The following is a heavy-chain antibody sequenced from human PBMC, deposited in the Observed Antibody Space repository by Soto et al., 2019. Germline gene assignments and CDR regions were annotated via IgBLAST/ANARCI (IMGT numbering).Heavy chain of an antibody. D-gene: IGHD3-9*01. Sequence: QVQLVQSGAEVKKPGCSVKVSCKASGGTFSSYAISWVRQAPGQGLEWMGGIIPIFGTANYAQKFQGRVKITADDTTSTAYMELSSLRPEDTAVYYCARVRGYYGILAGYQPLYGMDVWGQRNTVTVSS. CDR1: GGTFSSYA. CDR2: IIPIFGTA. V-gene: IGHV1-69*01. J-gene: IGHJ6*02. CDR3: ARVRGYYGILAGYQPLYGMDV.